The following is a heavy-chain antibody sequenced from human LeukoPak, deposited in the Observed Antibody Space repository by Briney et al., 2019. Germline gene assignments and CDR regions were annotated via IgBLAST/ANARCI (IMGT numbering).Heavy chain of an antibody. CDR1: GFTFSSYG. D-gene: IGHD3-10*01. V-gene: IGHV3-30*18. CDR3: AKDKNYYGSGSRPFDP. Sequence: GGSLRLSCAASGFTFSSYGMHWVHQAPGKGLEWVAVISYDGSNKYYADSVKGRFTISRDNSKNTLYLQMNSLRAEDTAVYYCAKDKNYYGSGSRPFDPWGQGTLVTVSS. CDR2: ISYDGSNK. J-gene: IGHJ5*02.